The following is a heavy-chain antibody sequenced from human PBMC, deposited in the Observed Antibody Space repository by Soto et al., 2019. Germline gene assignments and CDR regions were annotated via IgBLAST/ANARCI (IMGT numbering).Heavy chain of an antibody. J-gene: IGHJ6*02. D-gene: IGHD6-6*01. Sequence: PGGSLRLSCAASGFTFSSYAMHWVRQAPGKGLEWVAVISYDGSNKYYADSVKGRFTISRDNSKNTLYLQMNSLRAEDTAVYYCARKGYSSSSPFYYYYGMDVWGQGTTVTVSS. CDR1: GFTFSSYA. V-gene: IGHV3-30-3*01. CDR3: ARKGYSSSSPFYYYYGMDV. CDR2: ISYDGSNK.